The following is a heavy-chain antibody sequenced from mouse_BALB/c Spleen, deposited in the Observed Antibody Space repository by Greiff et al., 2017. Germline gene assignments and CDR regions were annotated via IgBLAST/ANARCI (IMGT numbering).Heavy chain of an antibody. D-gene: IGHD2-14*01. V-gene: IGHV5-6-5*01. CDR2: ISSGGST. J-gene: IGHJ2*01. Sequence: EVKLMESGGGLVKPGGSLKLSCAASGFTFSSYAMSWVRQTPEKRLEWVASISSGGSTYYPDSVKGRFTISRDNARNILYLQMSSLRSEDTAMYYCARGADRSYYFDYWGQGTTLTGSS. CDR1: GFTFSSYA. CDR3: ARGADRSYYFDY.